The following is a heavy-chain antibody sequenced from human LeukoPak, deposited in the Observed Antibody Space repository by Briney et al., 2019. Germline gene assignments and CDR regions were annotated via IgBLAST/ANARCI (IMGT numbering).Heavy chain of an antibody. CDR3: ARDRGYSSSWYGPDAFDI. CDR2: IDANAKTT. CDR1: GFTFSNYW. V-gene: IGHV3-74*01. Sequence: GGSLRLSCAASGFTFSNYWLHWVRQAPGKGLVWVSRIDANAKTTSYADSVKGRFTTSTDNAKNSLYLQMNSLRAEDTAVYYCARDRGYSSSWYGPDAFDIWGQGTMVTVSS. J-gene: IGHJ3*02. D-gene: IGHD6-13*01.